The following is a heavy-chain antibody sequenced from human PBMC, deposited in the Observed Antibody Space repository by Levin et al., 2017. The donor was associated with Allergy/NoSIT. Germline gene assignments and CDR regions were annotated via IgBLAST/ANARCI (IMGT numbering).Heavy chain of an antibody. CDR1: GYTLTELS. Sequence: ASVKVSCKVSGYTLTELSMHWVRQAPGKGLEWMGGFDPEDGETIYAQKFQGRVTMTEDTSTDTAYMELSSLRSEDTAVYYCAGGYYDSSARTGYFDYWGQGTLVTVSS. CDR3: AGGYYDSSARTGYFDY. D-gene: IGHD3-22*01. V-gene: IGHV1-24*01. J-gene: IGHJ4*02. CDR2: FDPEDGET.